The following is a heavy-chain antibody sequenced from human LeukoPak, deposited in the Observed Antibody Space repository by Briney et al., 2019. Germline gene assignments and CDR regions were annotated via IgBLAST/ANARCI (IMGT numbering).Heavy chain of an antibody. CDR2: IYTSGST. Sequence: PSQTLSLTCTVSGGSISSGSYYWSWIRQPAGKGLEWIGRIYTSGSTNYNPSLKSRVTISVDTSKNQFSLKLSSVTAADTAVYYCARVRFIDGPDWFDPWGQGTLVTVSS. CDR1: GGSISSGSYY. J-gene: IGHJ5*02. V-gene: IGHV4-61*02. CDR3: ARVRFIDGPDWFDP.